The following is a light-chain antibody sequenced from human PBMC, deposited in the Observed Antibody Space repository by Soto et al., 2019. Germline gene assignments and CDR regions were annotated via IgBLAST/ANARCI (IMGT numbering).Light chain of an antibody. V-gene: IGKV3-20*01. CDR3: QQYGSTPLT. CDR1: QSVRNNY. Sequence: EIVLTQSPDTLSLSPGERATLSCRASQSVRNNYLAWYQQKPGQAPRFLIFDASSRATGIPDRFSGSGSGTDFTLTISSLEPEDFAVYYCQQYGSTPLTFGGGTKV. CDR2: DAS. J-gene: IGKJ4*01.